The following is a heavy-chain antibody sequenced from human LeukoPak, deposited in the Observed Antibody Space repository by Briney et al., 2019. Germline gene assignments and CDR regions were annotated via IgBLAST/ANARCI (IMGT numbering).Heavy chain of an antibody. CDR1: GFTFSSYW. CDR3: AHHGGGTIRIAAFDI. CDR2: INSDGSST. V-gene: IGHV3-74*01. Sequence: GGSLRLSCAASGFTFSSYWMHWVRQAPGKGLVWVSRINSDGSSTSYADSVKGRFTISRDNSKNTLYLQLNSLRAEDTAIYYCAHHGGGTIRIAAFDIWGQGTMVTVSS. J-gene: IGHJ3*02. D-gene: IGHD3-3*01.